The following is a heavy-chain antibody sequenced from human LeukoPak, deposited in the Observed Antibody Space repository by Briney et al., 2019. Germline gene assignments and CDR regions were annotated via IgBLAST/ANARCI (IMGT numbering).Heavy chain of an antibody. CDR2: IYSGGST. CDR1: GFTVSSNY. J-gene: IGHJ3*02. D-gene: IGHD3-9*01. CDR3: ARAPLYYDILTGYPDGAFDI. Sequence: GGSLRLSCAASGFTVSSNYMSWVRQAPGKGLEWVSVIYSGGSTYYADSVKGRFTISRDNSKNTLYLQMNSLRAEDTAVYYCARAPLYYDILTGYPDGAFDIWGQGTMVTVSS. V-gene: IGHV3-53*01.